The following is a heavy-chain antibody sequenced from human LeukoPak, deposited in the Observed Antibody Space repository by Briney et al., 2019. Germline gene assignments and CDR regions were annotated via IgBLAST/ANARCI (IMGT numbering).Heavy chain of an antibody. D-gene: IGHD6-13*01. CDR2: IYPGDSDT. J-gene: IGHJ6*02. CDR3: ARHGGFIAAVGFDYYYGMDV. Sequence: KPGESLKISCKGSGYSFTSYWIGWVRQMPGKGLEWMGIIYPGDSDTRYSPSFQGQVTISADKSISTAYLQWSSLKASDTAMYYCARHGGFIAAVGFDYYYGMDVWGQGTTVTVSS. CDR1: GYSFTSYW. V-gene: IGHV5-51*01.